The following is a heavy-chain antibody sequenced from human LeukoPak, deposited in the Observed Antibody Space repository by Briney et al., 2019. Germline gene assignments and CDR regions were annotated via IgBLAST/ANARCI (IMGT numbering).Heavy chain of an antibody. CDR3: ARDLLRAYDY. J-gene: IGHJ4*02. D-gene: IGHD3-16*01. Sequence: PSETLSLTCAVYGGSFSGYYWSWIRQPPGKGLEWIGEINHSGSTNYNPSLESRVTISVDTSKNQFSLKLSSVTAADTAVYYCARDLLRAYDYWGQGTLVTVSS. CDR2: INHSGST. V-gene: IGHV4-34*01. CDR1: GGSFSGYY.